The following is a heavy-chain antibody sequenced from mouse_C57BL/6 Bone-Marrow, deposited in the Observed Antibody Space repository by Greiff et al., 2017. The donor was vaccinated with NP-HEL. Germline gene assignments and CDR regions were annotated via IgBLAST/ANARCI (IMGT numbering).Heavy chain of an antibody. CDR3: ARRGTTVFDY. V-gene: IGHV1-50*01. J-gene: IGHJ2*01. Sequence: QVQLQQPGAELVKPGASVKLSCKASGYTFTSYWMQWVKQRPGQGLEWIGEIDPSDSYTNYNQKFKGKATLTVDTSSSTAYMQLSSLTSEDSAVYYCARRGTTVFDYWGQGTTLTVSS. CDR2: IDPSDSYT. D-gene: IGHD1-1*01. CDR1: GYTFTSYW.